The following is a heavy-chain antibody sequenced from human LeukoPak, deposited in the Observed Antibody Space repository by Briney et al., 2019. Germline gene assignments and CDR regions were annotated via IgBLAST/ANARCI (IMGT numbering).Heavy chain of an antibody. CDR3: PVVAALGYYYGMDV. D-gene: IGHD2-15*01. V-gene: IGHV3-23*01. CDR1: GFTFSSYA. Sequence: GGSLRLSCAASGFTFSSYAMSWVRQAPGKGLEWVSAISGSGGSTYYADSVKGRFTISGDNSKNTLYLQMNSLRAEDTAVYYCPVVAALGYYYGMDVWGQGTTVTVSS. CDR2: ISGSGGST. J-gene: IGHJ6*02.